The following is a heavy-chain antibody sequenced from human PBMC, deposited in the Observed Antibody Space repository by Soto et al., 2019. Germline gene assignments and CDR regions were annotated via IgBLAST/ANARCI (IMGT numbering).Heavy chain of an antibody. D-gene: IGHD5-18*01. CDR1: GFTFSSYA. V-gene: IGHV3-30-3*01. CDR2: ISYDGSNK. CDR3: ARELLQLWFIDY. J-gene: IGHJ4*02. Sequence: QVQLVESGGGVVQPGRSLRLSCAASGFTFSSYAMHWVRQAPGKGLEWVAVISYDGSNKYYADSVKGRFTISRDNSKNTLYRQMNSLRAEDTAVYYCARELLQLWFIDYWGQGTLVTVSS.